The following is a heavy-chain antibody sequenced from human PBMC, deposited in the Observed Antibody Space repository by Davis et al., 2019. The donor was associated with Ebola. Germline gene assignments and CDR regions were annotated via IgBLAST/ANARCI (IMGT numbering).Heavy chain of an antibody. CDR1: GFTFSSYW. J-gene: IGHJ4*02. Sequence: PGGSLRLSCAASGFTFSSYWMHWVRQVPGKGLVWVSRINPDGSFTDYADSVRGRFSVSRDSTNNTLYLQMDSLRAEDTAVYYCARDVAWHYWGQGTLVTVSS. CDR2: INPDGSFT. V-gene: IGHV3-74*01. D-gene: IGHD2-15*01. CDR3: ARDVAWHY.